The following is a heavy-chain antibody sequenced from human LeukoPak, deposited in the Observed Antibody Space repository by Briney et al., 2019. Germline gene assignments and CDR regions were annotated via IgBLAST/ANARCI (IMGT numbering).Heavy chain of an antibody. V-gene: IGHV4-39*01. Sequence: SETLSLTCTVSGGSFSSNNFYWGWIRQPPGKGLEWAGSIYYSGSTYYNPALKGRVTISVDMSKIQFSLRLSSVTAADTAVYFCASQFVPDYGSASSFDDWGQGILVTVSS. J-gene: IGHJ4*02. D-gene: IGHD3-10*01. CDR2: IYYSGST. CDR1: GGSFSSNNFY. CDR3: ASQFVPDYGSASSFDD.